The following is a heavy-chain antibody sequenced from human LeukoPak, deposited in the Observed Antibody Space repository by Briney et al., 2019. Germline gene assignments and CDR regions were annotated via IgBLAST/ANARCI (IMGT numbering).Heavy chain of an antibody. V-gene: IGHV4-39*07. CDR2: IYYSGST. CDR1: GGSISSSSYY. CDR3: ARDLGYAKYSSSPFDRGY. Sequence: SETLSLACTVSGGSISSSSYYWGWIRQPPGKGLEWIGSIYYSGSTYYNPSLKSRVTISVDRSKNQFSLKLSSVTAADTAVYYCARDLGYAKYSSSPFDRGYWGQGTLVTVSS. J-gene: IGHJ4*02. D-gene: IGHD6-6*01.